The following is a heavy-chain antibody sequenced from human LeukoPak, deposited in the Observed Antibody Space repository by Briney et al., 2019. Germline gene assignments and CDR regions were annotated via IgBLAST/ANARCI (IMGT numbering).Heavy chain of an antibody. CDR1: GFTFSKFW. CDR3: ATDFEILDTPGDHFEY. Sequence: GGSLRLSCVASGFTFSKFWMHWVRHIPGKGLVWVARINPDGTYTINADSVKGRFTVSRDNAKNTLYLQMNSLSAEDTAVYYCATDFEILDTPGDHFEYWGQGALVTVSS. D-gene: IGHD3/OR15-3a*01. V-gene: IGHV3-74*01. CDR2: INPDGTYT. J-gene: IGHJ4*02.